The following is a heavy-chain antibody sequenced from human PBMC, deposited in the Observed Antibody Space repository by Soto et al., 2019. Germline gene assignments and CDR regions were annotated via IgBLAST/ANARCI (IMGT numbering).Heavy chain of an antibody. V-gene: IGHV5-10-1*01. CDR3: TRGGGGSLIDAFDI. D-gene: IGHD3-16*01. CDR2: IDPSDSYT. Sequence: PGQSLKISCNVSGYSFTSYWISWVRQMPGKGLECMGRIDPSDSYTNYSPSFQGHVTISADKSISTAYLQWSSLKASDTAMYYCTRGGGGSLIDAFDIWGQGTMVTVS. CDR1: GYSFTSYW. J-gene: IGHJ3*02.